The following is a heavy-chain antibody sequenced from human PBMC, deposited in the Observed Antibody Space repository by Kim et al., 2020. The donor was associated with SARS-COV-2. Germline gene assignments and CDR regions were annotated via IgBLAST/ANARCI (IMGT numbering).Heavy chain of an antibody. CDR1: RFTFSTYA. Sequence: GGSLRLSCAASRFTFSTYAMSWVRQAPGKGLEWVSTISGSGGNTYYADSVKGRFTISRDNSKNTLYLQMNSLRAEDTAVYYCAKASGSYPYYFDYWGRGALVTVSS. CDR2: ISGSGGNT. D-gene: IGHD3-10*01. J-gene: IGHJ4*02. V-gene: IGHV3-23*01. CDR3: AKASGSYPYYFDY.